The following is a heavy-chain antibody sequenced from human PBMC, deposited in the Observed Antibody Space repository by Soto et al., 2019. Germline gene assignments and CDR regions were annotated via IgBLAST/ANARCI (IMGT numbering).Heavy chain of an antibody. J-gene: IGHJ6*02. CDR1: GFSFSTYD. D-gene: IGHD2-2*01. Sequence: EVQLVESGGGLVQPGGSLRLSCAASGFSFSTYDMNWVRQAPGKGLEWVSYISSGGQTIKSTDSVKGRFTISRDNAKNSLYLLMSGLRNEDTGVYYCARDPQRGYSGRDVWGQGTTVTVSS. V-gene: IGHV3-48*02. CDR3: ARDPQRGYSGRDV. CDR2: ISSGGQTI.